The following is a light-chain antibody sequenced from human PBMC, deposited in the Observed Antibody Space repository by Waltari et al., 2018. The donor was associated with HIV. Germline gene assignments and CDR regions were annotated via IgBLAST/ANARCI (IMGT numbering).Light chain of an antibody. J-gene: IGLJ3*02. V-gene: IGLV1-51*01. CDR1: NIGNDY. CDR2: DNN. Sequence: QSVLTQPPSVSAAPGQKVTISCSNIGNDYVSWYQHLPGAATKLVIYDNNKRPSGIPDRFSGSKSGTSATLAITGLLTGDEAVYYCGTWDIGLSGGVFGGETKLTVL. CDR3: GTWDIGLSGGV.